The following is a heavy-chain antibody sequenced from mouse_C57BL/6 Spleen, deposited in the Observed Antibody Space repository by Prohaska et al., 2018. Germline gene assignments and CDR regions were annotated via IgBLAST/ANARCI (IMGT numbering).Heavy chain of an antibody. CDR1: GFTFSSYA. CDR3: ARAPYGNWYFDV. CDR2: ISDGGSYT. D-gene: IGHD2-10*02. Sequence: GGGLVKPGGSLKLSCAASGFTFSSYAMSWVRQTPEKRLEWVATISDGGSYTYYPDNVKGRFTISRDNAKNNLYLQMSHLKSEDTAMYYCARAPYGNWYFDVWGTGTTVTVSS. J-gene: IGHJ1*03. V-gene: IGHV5-4*01.